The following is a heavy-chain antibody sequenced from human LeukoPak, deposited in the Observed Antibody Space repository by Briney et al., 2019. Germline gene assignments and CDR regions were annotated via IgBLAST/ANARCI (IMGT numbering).Heavy chain of an antibody. J-gene: IGHJ5*02. V-gene: IGHV4-4*09. CDR1: GGPISSYY. Sequence: SETLSLTCTVSGGPISSYYWSWTRQPPGKGLEWIGYIYTSGSTNYNPSLKSRVTISVDTSKNQFSLKLSSVTAADTAVYYRARSSSTSWNWFDPWGQGTLVTVSS. CDR2: IYTSGST. CDR3: ARSSSTSWNWFDP. D-gene: IGHD2-2*01.